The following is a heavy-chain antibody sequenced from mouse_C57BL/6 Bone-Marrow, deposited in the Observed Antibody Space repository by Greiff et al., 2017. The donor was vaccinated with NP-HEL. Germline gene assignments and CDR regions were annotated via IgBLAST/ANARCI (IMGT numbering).Heavy chain of an antibody. Sequence: EVMLVESGGGLVQPGGSLKLSCAASGFTFSDYYMYWVRQTPEKRLEWVAYISNGGGSTYYPDTVKGRFTISRDTAKNTLYLQMSRLKSEDTAMYYCARQGLGREYYFDYWGQGTTLTVSS. V-gene: IGHV5-12*01. CDR1: GFTFSDYY. J-gene: IGHJ2*01. D-gene: IGHD4-1*01. CDR3: ARQGLGREYYFDY. CDR2: ISNGGGST.